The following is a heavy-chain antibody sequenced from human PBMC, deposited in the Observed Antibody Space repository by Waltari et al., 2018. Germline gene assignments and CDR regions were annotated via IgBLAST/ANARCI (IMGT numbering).Heavy chain of an antibody. V-gene: IGHV3-23*01. CDR3: AKPFYNWDDPLVS. CDR2: ISFSVAT. J-gene: IGHJ5*02. Sequence: EVQLLESGGGLVQAGGSLRLSCGISGFTFHRCALNWVRRAPGTGFQGVAAISFSVATFHADSVKGRFTISRDTSKDTVYLQMNSLRADDTAVYYCAKPFYNWDDPLVSWGQGTPVTVSS. CDR1: GFTFHRCA. D-gene: IGHD1-20*01.